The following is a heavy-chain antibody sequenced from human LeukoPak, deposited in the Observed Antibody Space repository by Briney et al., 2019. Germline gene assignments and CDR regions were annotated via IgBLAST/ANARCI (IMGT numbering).Heavy chain of an antibody. CDR2: INHSGST. J-gene: IGHJ5*02. CDR1: GGSFSGYY. Sequence: SETLSLTCAVYGGSFSGYYWSWIRQPPGKGLEWIGEINHSGSTNYNPSLKSRVTISVDTSKNQFSLKLSSVTAADTAVYYCACQGSPSFWFDPWGQGTLVTVSS. CDR3: ACQGSPSFWFDP. V-gene: IGHV4-34*01. D-gene: IGHD1-26*01.